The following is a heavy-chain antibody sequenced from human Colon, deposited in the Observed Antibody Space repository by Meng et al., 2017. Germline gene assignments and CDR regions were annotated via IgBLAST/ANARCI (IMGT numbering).Heavy chain of an antibody. J-gene: IGHJ4*02. Sequence: QRRRSCPGLVKPSGTLSLTCTVSGDSISSDICWSWVRQPPGKGLEWIGEVYHRGDTNYNPSLKSRVVISVDRSKNQFSLNLSSVTAADTAVYYCGRDQGRQLINHWGQGTLVTVSS. CDR1: GDSISSDIC. CDR2: VYHRGDT. D-gene: IGHD1-1*01. V-gene: IGHV4-4*02. CDR3: GRDQGRQLINH.